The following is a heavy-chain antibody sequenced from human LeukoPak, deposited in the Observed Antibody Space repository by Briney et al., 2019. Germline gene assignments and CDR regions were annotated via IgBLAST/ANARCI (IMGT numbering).Heavy chain of an antibody. CDR1: GYTFTNYG. Sequence: GASVKVSCKASGYTFTNYGISWVRQAPGQGPEWMGWISAYNANTNYAQKLQGRVTMTTDTSTSTAYMELRSLTSDDTAVYYCARDRSVVRGVIITFDYWGQGTLVTVSS. V-gene: IGHV1-18*01. J-gene: IGHJ4*02. CDR2: ISAYNANT. CDR3: ARDRSVVRGVIITFDY. D-gene: IGHD3-10*01.